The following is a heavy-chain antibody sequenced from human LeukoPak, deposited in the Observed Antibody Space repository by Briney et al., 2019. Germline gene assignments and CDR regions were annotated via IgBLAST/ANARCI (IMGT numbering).Heavy chain of an antibody. CDR2: ISGSGGST. V-gene: IGHV3-23*01. CDR1: GFTFSSYA. CDR3: AKAARYCSGGNCYSFDP. D-gene: IGHD2-15*01. J-gene: IGHJ5*02. Sequence: GGSLRLSCAASGFTFSSYAMSWVRQAPGKGLEWVSAISGSGGSTYYADSVKGRFTISRDNSKNTLYLQMNSLRAEDTAVYYCAKAARYCSGGNCYSFDPWGQGALVTVSS.